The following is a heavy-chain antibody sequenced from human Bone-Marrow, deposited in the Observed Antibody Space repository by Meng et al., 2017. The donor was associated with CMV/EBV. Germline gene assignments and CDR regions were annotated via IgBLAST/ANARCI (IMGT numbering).Heavy chain of an antibody. CDR2: ISSSGSTI. CDR3: ARDNGERWLQFYAFDI. J-gene: IGHJ3*02. D-gene: IGHD5-24*01. Sequence: GGSLRLSCAASGFTFSSYEMNWVRQAPGKGLEWVSYISSSGSTIYYADSVKGRFTISRDNAKNSLYLQMNSLRAEDTAVYYCARDNGERWLQFYAFDIWGQGTMVTVSS. V-gene: IGHV3-48*03. CDR1: GFTFSSYE.